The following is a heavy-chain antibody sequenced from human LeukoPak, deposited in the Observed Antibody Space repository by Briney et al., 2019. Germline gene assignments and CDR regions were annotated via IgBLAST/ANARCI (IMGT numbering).Heavy chain of an antibody. CDR2: ISGSGVST. D-gene: IGHD3-10*01. CDR3: AKDPRGYYYGMDV. Sequence: GGSLRLSCAASGFTFSNYAMSWVRQAPGKGLEWVSAISGSGVSTYYADSVKGRFTISRDNSKNTLYLQMDGLRAEDTAVYYCAKDPRGYYYGMDVWGKGTTVTVSS. CDR1: GFTFSNYA. J-gene: IGHJ6*04. V-gene: IGHV3-23*01.